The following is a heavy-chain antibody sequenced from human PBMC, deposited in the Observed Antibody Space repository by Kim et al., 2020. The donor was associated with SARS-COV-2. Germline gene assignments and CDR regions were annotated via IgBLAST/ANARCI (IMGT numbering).Heavy chain of an antibody. Sequence: GGSLRLSCTASGFTFTTYAFTWVRQAPGKGLEWVSTITSSGSDTHYADSVKGRFTISRDNSRNTIYLQMNSLRAEDTALYFCAKHQVRGNYAFHIWGQGTKVTVSS. J-gene: IGHJ3*02. CDR2: ITSSGSDT. V-gene: IGHV3-23*01. CDR1: GFTFTTYA. CDR3: AKHQVRGNYAFHI.